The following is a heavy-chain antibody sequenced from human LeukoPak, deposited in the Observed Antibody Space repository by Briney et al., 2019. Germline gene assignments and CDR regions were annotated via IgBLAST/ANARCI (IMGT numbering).Heavy chain of an antibody. Sequence: GGSLRLSCAASGFTFSSYWMSWARQAPGKGLEWVANIKQDGSEKYYVDSVKGRFTISRDNAKNSLYLQMNSLRAEDTAVYYCARGSPYYYGSGSYYKARDYYYGMGVWGQGTTVTVSS. J-gene: IGHJ6*02. CDR2: IKQDGSEK. V-gene: IGHV3-7*01. CDR1: GFTFSSYW. D-gene: IGHD3-10*01. CDR3: ARGSPYYYGSGSYYKARDYYYGMGV.